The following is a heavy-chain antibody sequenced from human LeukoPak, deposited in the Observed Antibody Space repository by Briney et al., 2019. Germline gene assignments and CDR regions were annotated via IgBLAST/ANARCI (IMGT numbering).Heavy chain of an antibody. CDR2: IYYSGST. D-gene: IGHD4-17*01. J-gene: IGHJ4*02. CDR1: GGSISSSSYY. Sequence: SETLSLTCTVSGGSISSSSYYWGWIRQPPGKGLEWIGSIYYSGSTYYNPSLKSRVTISVDTSKNQFSLKLSSVTAADTAVYYCARDRYDYGDYNLDYWGQGTLVTVSS. CDR3: ARDRYDYGDYNLDY. V-gene: IGHV4-39*07.